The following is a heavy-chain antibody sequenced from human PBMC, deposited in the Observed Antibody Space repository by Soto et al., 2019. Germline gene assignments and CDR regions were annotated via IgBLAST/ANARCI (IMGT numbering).Heavy chain of an antibody. CDR3: ARHGWSDYYYYGMDV. CDR2: IYPGDSDT. D-gene: IGHD3-3*01. J-gene: IGHJ6*02. CDR1: GYSFTSYW. Sequence: PGESRKTSCKGSGYSFTSYWIGWVRQMPGKGLEWMGIIYPGDSDTGYSPSFQGQVTISADKSISTAYLQWSSLKASDTAMYYCARHGWSDYYYYGMDVWGQGTTVTVS. V-gene: IGHV5-51*01.